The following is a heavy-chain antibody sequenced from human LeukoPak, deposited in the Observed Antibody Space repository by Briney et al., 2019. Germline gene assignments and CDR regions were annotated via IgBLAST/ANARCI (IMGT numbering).Heavy chain of an antibody. CDR2: IRYDGSNK. Sequence: GGSLRLSCAASGFTFSSYGMHWVRQAPGKGLEWVAFIRYDGSNKYYADSVKGRFTISRDNSKNTLYLQMNSLRAEDTAVYYCAKEGYDSSGPWPDYWGQGTLVTVSS. V-gene: IGHV3-30*02. CDR1: GFTFSSYG. J-gene: IGHJ4*02. D-gene: IGHD3-22*01. CDR3: AKEGYDSSGPWPDY.